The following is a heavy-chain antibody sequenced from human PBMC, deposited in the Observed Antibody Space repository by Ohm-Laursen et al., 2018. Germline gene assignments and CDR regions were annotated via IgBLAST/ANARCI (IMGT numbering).Heavy chain of an antibody. CDR1: GFTFSSYG. CDR2: ISYDGSNK. J-gene: IGHJ5*02. Sequence: SLRLSCAAFGFTFSSYGMHWVRQAPGKGLEWVAVISYDGSNKYYADSVKGRFTISRDNSKNTLYLQMNSLRAEDTAVYYCAKSVVYYDFWSGYSAWGQGTLVTVSS. V-gene: IGHV3-30*18. CDR3: AKSVVYYDFWSGYSA. D-gene: IGHD3-3*01.